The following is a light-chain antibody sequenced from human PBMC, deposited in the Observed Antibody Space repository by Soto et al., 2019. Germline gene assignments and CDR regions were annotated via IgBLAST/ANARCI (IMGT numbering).Light chain of an antibody. Sequence: QSALTQPASVSGSPGQSITISCTGTSSDVGGHNYVSWYQQHPGKAPKLMIYEVNNRPSGVSDRFSGSKAGNTASLTISGLQAEDEADYYCSSFTSSTTLVVFGGGNKLTVL. CDR1: SSDVGGHNY. CDR3: SSFTSSTTLVV. V-gene: IGLV2-14*01. J-gene: IGLJ2*01. CDR2: EVN.